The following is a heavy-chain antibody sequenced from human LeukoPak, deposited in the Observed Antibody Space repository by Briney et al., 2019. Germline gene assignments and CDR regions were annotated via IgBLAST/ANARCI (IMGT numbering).Heavy chain of an antibody. J-gene: IGHJ5*02. V-gene: IGHV4-39*01. CDR2: IYYSGST. Sequence: SETLSLTCTVSGGSISSSSYYWGWIRQPPGKGLEWIGSIYYSGSTYYNPSLKSRVTISVDTSKNQFSLKLSSVTAADTAVYYCAGANYDFWSEEKWFDPWGQGTLVTVSS. D-gene: IGHD3-3*01. CDR1: GGSISSSSYY. CDR3: AGANYDFWSEEKWFDP.